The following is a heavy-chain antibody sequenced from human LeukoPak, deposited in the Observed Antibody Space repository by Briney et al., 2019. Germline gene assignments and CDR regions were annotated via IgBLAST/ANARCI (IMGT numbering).Heavy chain of an antibody. CDR3: AREPAYCGGDCYNPYYFDY. CDR2: ISSSSSYI. V-gene: IGHV3-21*01. J-gene: IGHJ4*02. Sequence: PGGSLRLSCAASGFTFSSYSMNWVRQAPGKGLEWVSSISSSSSYIYYADSVKCRFTISRDNAKNSLYLQMNSLRAEDTAVYYCAREPAYCGGDCYNPYYFDYWGQGTLVTVSS. D-gene: IGHD2-21*02. CDR1: GFTFSSYS.